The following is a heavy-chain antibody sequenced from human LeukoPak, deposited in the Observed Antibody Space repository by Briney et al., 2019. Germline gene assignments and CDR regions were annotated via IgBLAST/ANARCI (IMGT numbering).Heavy chain of an antibody. J-gene: IGHJ4*02. CDR1: EFTVSRNY. V-gene: IGHV3-53*01. CDR3: TRDQMNY. D-gene: IGHD5-24*01. Sequence: GGSLRLSCTASEFTVSRNYMLWVRQAPGPGLEWVSLIFSNGDTHYADSVKGRFTISRDTSKNTVSLQMNSLRVEDTAMYYCTRDQMNYWGQGTLVTVSS. CDR2: IFSNGDT.